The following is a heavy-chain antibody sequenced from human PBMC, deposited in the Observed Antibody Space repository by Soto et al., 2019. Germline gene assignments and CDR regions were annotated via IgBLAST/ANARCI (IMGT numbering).Heavy chain of an antibody. D-gene: IGHD2-15*01. CDR3: ARYRREAVAGYTLGN. Sequence: SEALSLTCTVSGGSISSNYWTWIRQPPGKGLEWIGYVYNSGSTNYNPSLKSRVTISEDTSKSQFSLKVNSMTAADTAVYYCARYRREAVAGYTLGNWGQGMLVTVSS. CDR2: VYNSGST. J-gene: IGHJ4*02. V-gene: IGHV4-59*01. CDR1: GGSISSNY.